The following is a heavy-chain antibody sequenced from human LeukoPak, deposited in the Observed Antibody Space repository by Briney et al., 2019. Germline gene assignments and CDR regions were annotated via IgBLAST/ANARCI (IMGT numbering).Heavy chain of an antibody. V-gene: IGHV3-74*01. D-gene: IGHD6-13*01. CDR2: INSDGSST. CDR1: GFTFSSYW. J-gene: IGHJ4*02. CDR3: ARRGSAAAGDY. Sequence: PGGSLRLSCAASGFTFSSYWMHWVRQAPGKGLVWVSRINSDGSSTSYADSVKGRFTISRDNAKNTLYPQMNSLRAEDTAVYYCARRGSAAAGDYWGQGTLVTVSS.